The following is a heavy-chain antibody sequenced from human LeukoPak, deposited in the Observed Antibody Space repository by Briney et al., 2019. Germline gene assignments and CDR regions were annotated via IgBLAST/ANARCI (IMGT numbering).Heavy chain of an antibody. V-gene: IGHV3-30*02. CDR1: GFTFSSYG. CDR2: IRYDGSNK. Sequence: GGSLRLSCAASGFTFSSYGMHWVRQAPGKGLEGVAFIRYDGSNKYYAESVKGRFTISRDNSKNTLYLQMNSLRAEDTAVYYCAKEWALWGQGTLVTVSS. CDR3: AKEWAL. J-gene: IGHJ4*02.